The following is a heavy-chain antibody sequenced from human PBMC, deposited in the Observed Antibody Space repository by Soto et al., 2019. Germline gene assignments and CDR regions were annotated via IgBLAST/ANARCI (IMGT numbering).Heavy chain of an antibody. CDR1: GGTFNGYI. V-gene: IGHV1-69*01. CDR2: IIFTFNTA. D-gene: IGHD3-16*01. CDR3: ERGVGGEPGGFDF. J-gene: IGHJ4*02. Sequence: QVQLVQSGAEVKKPGSSVKVSCKPSGGTFNGYIITWVRQAPGQGLEWIGGIIFTFNTANYAEKFQGRVSRSADQGTSTAYMELTSLTSEDTAVFYCERGVGGEPGGFDFWGQGTLVSVSS.